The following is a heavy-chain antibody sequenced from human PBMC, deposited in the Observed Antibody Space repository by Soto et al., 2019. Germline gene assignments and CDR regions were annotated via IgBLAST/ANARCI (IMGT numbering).Heavy chain of an antibody. CDR3: AKSMRGSYSPFDY. J-gene: IGHJ4*01. Sequence: EVQLLESGGGLVQPGGSLRLSCTASGFTFSSYAMSWVRQAPGEGLEWVSTISGSAGSADYADSVKGRFTISRDNXKNTLYVQMNSLRDEDTAVYYCAKSMRGSYSPFDYWGHGTLVTVSS. CDR1: GFTFSSYA. CDR2: ISGSAGSA. V-gene: IGHV3-23*01. D-gene: IGHD1-26*01.